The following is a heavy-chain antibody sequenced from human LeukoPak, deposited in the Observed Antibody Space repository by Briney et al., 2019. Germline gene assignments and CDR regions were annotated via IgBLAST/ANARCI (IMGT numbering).Heavy chain of an antibody. D-gene: IGHD2-15*01. J-gene: IGHJ4*02. CDR2: IKQDGSEK. V-gene: IGHV3-7*03. CDR3: ARARGYCSGGFCYAYYFDY. Sequence: PGGSLRLSCAASGFTFSSYWMSWVRQAPGKGLEWVANIKQDGSEKYYVDSVKGRFTISRDNAKNSLYLQMNSLRAEDTAVYYCARARGYCSGGFCYAYYFDYWGQGTLVTVSS. CDR1: GFTFSSYW.